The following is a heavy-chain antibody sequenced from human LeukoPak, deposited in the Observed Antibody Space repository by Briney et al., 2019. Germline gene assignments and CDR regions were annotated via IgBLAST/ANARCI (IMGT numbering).Heavy chain of an antibody. V-gene: IGHV4-39*07. CDR1: GGSISSSSYY. Sequence: PSETLSLTCTVSGGSISSSSYYWGWIRQPPGKGLEWIGSIYYSGSTYYNPSLKSRVTISVDTSKSQFSLKLSSVTAADTAVYYCARSAARRGLYYFDYWGQGTLVTVSS. J-gene: IGHJ4*02. CDR2: IYYSGST. D-gene: IGHD6-6*01. CDR3: ARSAARRGLYYFDY.